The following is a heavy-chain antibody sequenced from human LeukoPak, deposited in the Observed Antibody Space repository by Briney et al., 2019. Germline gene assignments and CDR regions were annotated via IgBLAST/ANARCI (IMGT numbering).Heavy chain of an antibody. Sequence: SSETLSLTCTVSGYSISSGYYWGWIRQPPGKGLEWIGSIYHSGSTYYNPSLKSRVTISVDTSKNQFSLKLSSVTAADTAGYYCARVKVVVAANGWFDPWGQGTLVTVSS. CDR2: IYHSGST. CDR3: ARVKVVVAANGWFDP. J-gene: IGHJ5*02. D-gene: IGHD2-15*01. V-gene: IGHV4-38-2*02. CDR1: GYSISSGYY.